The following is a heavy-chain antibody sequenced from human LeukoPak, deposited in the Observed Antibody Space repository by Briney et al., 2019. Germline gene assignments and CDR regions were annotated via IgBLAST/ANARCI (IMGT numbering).Heavy chain of an antibody. CDR2: ISTIGRTI. V-gene: IGHV3-48*03. D-gene: IGHD2-15*01. CDR1: RFTFSSYE. J-gene: IGHJ4*02. Sequence: GGSLRLYGSAYRFTFSSYEMNWVPPAPGQGLEGVSYISTIGRTIYYAVSVKCRFTISSANAKNSLYLHMHNIRADDMDYYYFAIDCRGHVWGIDYWGQGTLVTVSS. CDR3: AIDCRGHVWGIDY.